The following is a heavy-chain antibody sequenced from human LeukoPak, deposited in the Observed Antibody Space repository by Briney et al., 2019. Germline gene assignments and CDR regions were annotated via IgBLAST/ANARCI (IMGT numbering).Heavy chain of an antibody. CDR3: VRHDGRGGATMGSLDS. V-gene: IGHV4-39*01. Sequence: SEALSLTCTVSGGSISGGSHHWGWFRQSPGKGLEWIGSLYLSRTTYYNPSLNSRVTISVDTSKNQFSLQLNSVTAADTAVYYCVRHDGRGGATMGSLDSWGQGSLVTVSS. CDR1: GGSISGGSHH. CDR2: LYLSRTT. D-gene: IGHD5-12*01. J-gene: IGHJ4*02.